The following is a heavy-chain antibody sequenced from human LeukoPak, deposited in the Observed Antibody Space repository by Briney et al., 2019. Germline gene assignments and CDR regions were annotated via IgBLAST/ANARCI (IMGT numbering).Heavy chain of an antibody. J-gene: IGHJ3*02. CDR3: ARGRYSSGWYLIGDAFDI. CDR2: MNPNSGNT. D-gene: IGHD6-19*01. CDR1: GYTFTGYY. Sequence: ASVKVSCKASGYTFTGYYMHWVRQAPGQGLEWMGWMNPNSGNTGYAQKFQGRVTITRNTSISTAYMELSSLRSEDTAVYYCARGRYSSGWYLIGDAFDIWGQGTMVTVSS. V-gene: IGHV1-8*03.